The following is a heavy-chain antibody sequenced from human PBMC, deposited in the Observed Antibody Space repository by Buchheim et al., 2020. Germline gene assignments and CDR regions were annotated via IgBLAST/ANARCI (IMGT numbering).Heavy chain of an antibody. CDR1: GFTFSSYA. D-gene: IGHD3-3*01. J-gene: IGHJ6*02. Sequence: EVQLLESGGGLVQPGGSLRLSCAASGFTFSSYAMSWVRQAPGKGLEWVSAISGSGGSTYYADSVKGRFTISRDNSKNTLYLQMNSLRAEDTAVYYCAKGDEGIWSGYLAYYGMDVWGQGTT. CDR2: ISGSGGST. V-gene: IGHV3-23*01. CDR3: AKGDEGIWSGYLAYYGMDV.